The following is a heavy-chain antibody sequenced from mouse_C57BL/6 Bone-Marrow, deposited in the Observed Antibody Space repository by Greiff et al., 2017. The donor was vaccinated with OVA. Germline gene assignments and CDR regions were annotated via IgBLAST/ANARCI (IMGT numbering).Heavy chain of an antibody. V-gene: IGHV12-3*01. J-gene: IGHJ1*03. D-gene: IGHD1-1*01. Sequence: KLQESGPGLVKPSQSLFLTCSITGFPITSGYYWIWIRQSPGKPLEWMGYITHSGETFYNPSLQSPISITRETSKNQFFLQLNSVTTEDTAMYYCAGGSSYRYFDVWGTGTTVTVSS. CDR3: AGGSSYRYFDV. CDR1: GFPITSGYY. CDR2: ITHSGET.